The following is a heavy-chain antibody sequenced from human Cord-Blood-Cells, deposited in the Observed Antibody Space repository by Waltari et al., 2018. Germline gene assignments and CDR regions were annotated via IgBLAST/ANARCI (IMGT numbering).Heavy chain of an antibody. CDR1: GGSISSGGYY. D-gene: IGHD6-13*01. CDR2: IYYSGGT. V-gene: IGHV4-31*03. J-gene: IGHJ4*02. Sequence: QVQLQESGPGLVKPSQTLSLTCTVSGGSISSGGYYWSWIRQHPGKGLEWIGYIYYSGGTYYNPALKSRVTISVDTSKNQFSLKLSSVTAADTAVYYCARIPRPVEAPHVRSPEEIAAAGTVDYWGQGTLVTVSS. CDR3: ARIPRPVEAPHVRSPEEIAAAGTVDY.